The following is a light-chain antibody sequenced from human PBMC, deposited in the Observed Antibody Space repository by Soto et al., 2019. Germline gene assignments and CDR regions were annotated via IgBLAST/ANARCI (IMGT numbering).Light chain of an antibody. CDR2: GAS. CDR1: QSISGT. J-gene: IGKJ1*01. CDR3: QQYNSYSRT. V-gene: IGKV1-5*01. Sequence: DIQMTQSPSTLSASVGDRVTITCWASQSISGTFAWYQKKKGKAPKLLMSGASSLERGVPSRLRGSGYGTELTITISSMQTDDFETYYCQQYNSYSRTFGHGTKVDIK.